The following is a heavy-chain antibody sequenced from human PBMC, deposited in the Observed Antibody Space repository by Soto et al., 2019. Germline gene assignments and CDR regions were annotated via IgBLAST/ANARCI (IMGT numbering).Heavy chain of an antibody. CDR1: GYTFTGYS. V-gene: IGHV1-3*01. Sequence: GASVKVSCKASGYTFTGYSMHWVRQAPGQRLEWMGWINAGNGNTKYSQKFQGRVTITRDTSASTAYMELISLRSEDTAVDYCAGGWFGEFESYFAYWDKGTLVTVS. J-gene: IGHJ4*02. D-gene: IGHD3-10*01. CDR3: AGGWFGEFESYFAY. CDR2: INAGNGNT.